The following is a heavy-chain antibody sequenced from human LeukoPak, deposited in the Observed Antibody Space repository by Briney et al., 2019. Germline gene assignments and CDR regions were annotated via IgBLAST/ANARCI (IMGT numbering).Heavy chain of an antibody. Sequence: PSETLSLTCAVYGGSFSGYYWSWIRQPPGKGLEWIGEINHSGSTNYNPSLKSRVTISVDTSKNQFSLKLSSVTAADTAVYYRARGKIKYYYDSSGYYYAGWFDPWGQGTLVTVSS. CDR3: ARGKIKYYYDSSGYYYAGWFDP. D-gene: IGHD3-22*01. J-gene: IGHJ5*02. V-gene: IGHV4-34*01. CDR2: INHSGST. CDR1: GGSFSGYY.